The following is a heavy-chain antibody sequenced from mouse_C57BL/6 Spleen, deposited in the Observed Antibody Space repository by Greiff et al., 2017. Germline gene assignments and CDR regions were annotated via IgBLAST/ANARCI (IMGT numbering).Heavy chain of an antibody. Sequence: EVMLVESGGGLVKPGGSLKLSCAASGFTFSSYAMSWVRQTPEKRLEWVATISDGGSYTYYPDNVKGRFTISRDNAKNNLYLQMSHLKSEDTAMYYCARESLITTVVGYFDVWGTGTTVTVSS. V-gene: IGHV5-4*01. CDR1: GFTFSSYA. D-gene: IGHD1-1*01. CDR3: ARESLITTVVGYFDV. CDR2: ISDGGSYT. J-gene: IGHJ1*03.